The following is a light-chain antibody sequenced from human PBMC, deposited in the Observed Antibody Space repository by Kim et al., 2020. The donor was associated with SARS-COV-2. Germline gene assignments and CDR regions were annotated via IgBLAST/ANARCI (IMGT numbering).Light chain of an antibody. J-gene: IGKJ1*01. V-gene: IGKV6-21*01. Sequence: EVVLTQSPDFQSVTPKEKVTITCRASQSIGSNLHWYQHKPDQSPKLLIKYASQSFSGVPSRFSGGGSGTEFTLTINSLEAEDAATYYCHQSSSVPETFGQGTKVDIK. CDR1: QSIGSN. CDR3: HQSSSVPET. CDR2: YAS.